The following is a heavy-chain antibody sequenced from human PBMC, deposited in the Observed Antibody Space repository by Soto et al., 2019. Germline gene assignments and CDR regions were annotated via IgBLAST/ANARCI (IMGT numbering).Heavy chain of an antibody. CDR2: IIPIFGTA. D-gene: IGHD3-10*01. CDR3: ARQAGYYDGLDV. J-gene: IGHJ6*02. V-gene: IGHV1-69*13. Sequence: SVKVSCKASGGTFSSYAISWVRQAPGQGLEWMGGIIPIFGTANYAQKFQGRVTITADESTSTAYMELSSLRSEDTAVYYCARQAGYYDGLDVWGQGTTVTVSS. CDR1: GGTFSSYA.